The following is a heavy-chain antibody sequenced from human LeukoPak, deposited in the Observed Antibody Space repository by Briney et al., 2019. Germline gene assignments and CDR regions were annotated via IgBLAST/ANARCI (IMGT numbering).Heavy chain of an antibody. CDR1: GDSISSGADY. Sequence: SETLSLTCSVSGDSISSGADYWDWIRQPPGKGLEWIGYIYYSGTTYYNPSLKSRVTISVDTSKNQFSLKLSSVTAADAAVYYCARGLTGIDYWGQGTLVTVSS. J-gene: IGHJ4*02. D-gene: IGHD3-9*01. CDR3: ARGLTGIDY. CDR2: IYYSGTT. V-gene: IGHV4-30-4*01.